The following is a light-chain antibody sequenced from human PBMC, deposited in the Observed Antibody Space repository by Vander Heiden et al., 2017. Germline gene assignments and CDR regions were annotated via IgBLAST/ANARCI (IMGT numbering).Light chain of an antibody. CDR1: QGISNY. CDR2: GAY. V-gene: IGKV1-27*01. CDR3: QKYDGAPLT. Sequence: DIQMTHSPSSLSASVGDRVTITCRASQGISNYLAWYQQKPGKVPKLLIYGAYTLQSGNPSRFSGSGAGTDFTLTISSLQPEDVATYYCQKYDGAPLTFGPGTKVDIK. J-gene: IGKJ3*01.